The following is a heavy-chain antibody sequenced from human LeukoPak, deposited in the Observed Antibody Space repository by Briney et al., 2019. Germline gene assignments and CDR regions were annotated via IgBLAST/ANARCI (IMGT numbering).Heavy chain of an antibody. CDR1: GYTFTSYD. D-gene: IGHD6-6*01. J-gene: IGHJ4*02. Sequence: ASVKVSCKASGYTFTSYDISWVRQAPGQGLEWMGWISTYNDNTHYAQKLQGRVTMTTDTSTSTVYMELKSLRSDDTAVYYCARIQSRIITARPGNPAFDYWGRGTLVTVSS. CDR2: ISTYNDNT. CDR3: ARIQSRIITARPGNPAFDY. V-gene: IGHV1-18*01.